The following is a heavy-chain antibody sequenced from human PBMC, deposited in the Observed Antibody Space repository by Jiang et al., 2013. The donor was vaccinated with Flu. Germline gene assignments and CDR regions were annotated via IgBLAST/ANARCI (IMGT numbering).Heavy chain of an antibody. CDR2: ISVYNDNT. Sequence: SGYTFMSYGISWVRQAPGQGPEWMGWISVYNDNTIYAQHLQGRVTVTTDTSTSTAYLELRSLRFDDTAVYYCARVTGGAAHGYYFDPWGQGTLVTVSS. CDR3: ARVTGGAAHGYYFDP. V-gene: IGHV1-18*01. CDR1: GYTFMSYG. J-gene: IGHJ5*02. D-gene: IGHD1-26*01.